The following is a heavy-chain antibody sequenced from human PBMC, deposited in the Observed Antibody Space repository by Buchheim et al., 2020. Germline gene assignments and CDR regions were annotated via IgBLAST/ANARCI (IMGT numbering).Heavy chain of an antibody. CDR1: GGTFSSYA. V-gene: IGHV3-30-3*01. J-gene: IGHJ6*02. Sequence: QVQLVQSGAEVKKPGSSVKVSCKASGGTFSSYAMHWVRQAPGKGLEWVAVISYDGSNKYYADSVKGRFTISRDNSKNTLYLQMNSLRAEDTAVYYCARVYSNPPYYYYGMDVWGQGTT. CDR2: ISYDGSNK. D-gene: IGHD4-11*01. CDR3: ARVYSNPPYYYYGMDV.